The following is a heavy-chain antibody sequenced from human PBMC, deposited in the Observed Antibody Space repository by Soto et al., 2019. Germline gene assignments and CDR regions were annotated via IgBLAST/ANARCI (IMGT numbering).Heavy chain of an antibody. V-gene: IGHV3-23*01. J-gene: IGHJ4*02. D-gene: IGHD6-19*01. Sequence: EVQLLESGGGLVQPGGSLRLSCAASGFTFSSYAMKWVRQVTGKGLEWVPVISGSGGSTYYADSVKGRFTISRDNSKNTLYLQMSSLRAEDTAVYCCARRSSGWYFDYWGQGTLVTVSS. CDR3: ARRSSGWYFDY. CDR2: ISGSGGST. CDR1: GFTFSSYA.